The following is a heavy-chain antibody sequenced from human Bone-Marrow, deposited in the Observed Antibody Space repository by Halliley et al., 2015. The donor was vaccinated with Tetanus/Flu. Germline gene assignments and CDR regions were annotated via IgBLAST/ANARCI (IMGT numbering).Heavy chain of an antibody. CDR2: VST. D-gene: IGHD5-12*01. CDR3: ARGLRGYSGYDYIYYNAMDV. J-gene: IGHJ6*02. Sequence: VSTYYADSVKGRFTIPRHNSKNTLYLQMNSLRAEDTAVYYCARGLRGYSGYDYIYYNAMDVWGQGTTVTVSS. V-gene: IGHV3-53*04.